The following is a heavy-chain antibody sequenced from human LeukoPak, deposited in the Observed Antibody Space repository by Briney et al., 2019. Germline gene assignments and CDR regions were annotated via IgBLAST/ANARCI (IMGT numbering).Heavy chain of an antibody. V-gene: IGHV4-34*01. CDR2: INHSGST. D-gene: IGHD3-22*01. Sequence: SETLPLTCAVYGGSFSGHYWSWIRQPPGKGLEWIGEINHSGSTNYNPSLKSRVTISVDTSKNQFSLKLSSVTAADTAVYYCARNVYYYDSSGYYYSFDYWGQGTLVTVSS. J-gene: IGHJ4*02. CDR3: ARNVYYYDSSGYYYSFDY. CDR1: GGSFSGHY.